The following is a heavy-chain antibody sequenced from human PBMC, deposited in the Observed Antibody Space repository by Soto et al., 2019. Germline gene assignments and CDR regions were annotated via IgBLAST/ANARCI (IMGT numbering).Heavy chain of an antibody. Sequence: EVQLVESGGALVQPGGSLRLSCAASGFTFSNYWMHWVRQAPGKRLVWVSRINSDGSSTNYADSAKGRFTISRDNTKNTLYLQMNSLRAEDTAVYYCARVETCSSTSCYSVFDYWGQGTLVTVSS. CDR3: ARVETCSSTSCYSVFDY. CDR1: GFTFSNYW. V-gene: IGHV3-74*01. D-gene: IGHD2-2*01. CDR2: INSDGSST. J-gene: IGHJ4*02.